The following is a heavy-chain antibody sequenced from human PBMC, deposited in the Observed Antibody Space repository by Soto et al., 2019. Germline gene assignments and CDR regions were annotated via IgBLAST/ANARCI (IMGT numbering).Heavy chain of an antibody. J-gene: IGHJ2*01. CDR1: GFTFSSYA. CDR2: ISGSGGST. Sequence: EVQLLESGGGLVQPGGSLRLSCAASGFTFSSYAMSWVRQAPGKGLEWVSAISGSGGSTYYADSVKGRFTISRDNSKNTLYLQMNSLRAEDTAVYYCAKLRVAAAGTNWYFDLWGRGTLVTVSS. D-gene: IGHD6-13*01. CDR3: AKLRVAAAGTNWYFDL. V-gene: IGHV3-23*01.